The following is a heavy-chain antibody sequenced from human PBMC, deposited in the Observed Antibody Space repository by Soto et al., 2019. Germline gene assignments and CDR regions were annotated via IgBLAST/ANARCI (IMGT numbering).Heavy chain of an antibody. CDR1: GGSFSGYY. J-gene: IGHJ6*03. CDR2: INHSGST. CDR3: ARGGAAAGTKGLKGYYMDV. V-gene: IGHV4-34*01. Sequence: TLSLTCAVYGGSFSGYYWSWIRQPPGKGLEWIGEINHSGSTNYNPSLKSRVTISVDTSKNQFSLKLSSVTAADTAVYYCARGGAAAGTKGLKGYYMDVWGKGTTVTVSS. D-gene: IGHD6-13*01.